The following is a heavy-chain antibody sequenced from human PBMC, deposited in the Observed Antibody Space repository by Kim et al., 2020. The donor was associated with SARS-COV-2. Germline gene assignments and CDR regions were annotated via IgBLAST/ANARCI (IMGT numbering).Heavy chain of an antibody. CDR3: ARDQSAGYSSSWNDY. J-gene: IGHJ4*02. Sequence: SVKGRCTIYRDKSKNTLYLQMNRRRAEDTAVYYCARDQSAGYSSSWNDYWGQGTLVTVSS. D-gene: IGHD6-13*01. V-gene: IGHV3-30*07.